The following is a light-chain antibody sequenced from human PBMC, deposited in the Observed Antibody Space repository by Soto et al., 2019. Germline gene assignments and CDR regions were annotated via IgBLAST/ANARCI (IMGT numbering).Light chain of an antibody. V-gene: IGKV1-27*01. J-gene: IGKJ3*01. Sequence: DIQMTQSPSSLSASVGDRVTITCRASQGISTYLNWYQQKPGKAPKLLIYAASTLQSGVPSRFSGSGSGTDFTLTISSLQPEDVATYYCQKYNSAPHTFGPGTKVDIK. CDR1: QGISTY. CDR2: AAS. CDR3: QKYNSAPHT.